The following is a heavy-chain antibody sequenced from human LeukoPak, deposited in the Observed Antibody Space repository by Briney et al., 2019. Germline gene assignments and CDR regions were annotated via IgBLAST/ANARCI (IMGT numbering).Heavy chain of an antibody. CDR2: ISSSGSNI. CDR1: GFTFSSYE. V-gene: IGHV3-48*03. D-gene: IGHD1-26*01. Sequence: PGGSLRLSCAASGFTFSSYEMNWVRQAPGKGLEWVSYISSSGSNIYYADSVKGRFTISRDNAKNSLYLQMNSLRAEDTAVYYCAREEWEFDYWGQGTLVTVSS. CDR3: AREEWEFDY. J-gene: IGHJ4*02.